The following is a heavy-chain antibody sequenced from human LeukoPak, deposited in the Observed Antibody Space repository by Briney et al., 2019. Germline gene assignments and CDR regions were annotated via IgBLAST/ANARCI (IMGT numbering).Heavy chain of an antibody. J-gene: IGHJ4*02. D-gene: IGHD4-23*01. CDR2: IYYGGST. Sequence: GSLRLSCAASGFTVSSNYMSWVRQAPGKGLEWIGSIYYGGSTYYNPSLKSRVTISVDTSKNLLSLKLSSVTAADTAVYYCASGTGGGNPFDYWGQGTLVTVSS. CDR3: ASGTGGGNPFDY. V-gene: IGHV4-39*07. CDR1: GFTVSSNY.